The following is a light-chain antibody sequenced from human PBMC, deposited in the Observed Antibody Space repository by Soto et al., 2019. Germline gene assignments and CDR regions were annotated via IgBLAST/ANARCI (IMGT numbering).Light chain of an antibody. CDR1: RSNIGSNT. Sequence: QSVLTQPPSASGAPGQRVTISCSGSRSNIGSNTVNWYQQLPGTAPKRLIYSHNHRPSGVPDPLSVSKSSPSASQALSGLLSANEADYYCATWDVNLDGDVFGTGTKLTVL. V-gene: IGLV1-44*01. CDR3: ATWDVNLDGDV. J-gene: IGLJ1*01. CDR2: SHN.